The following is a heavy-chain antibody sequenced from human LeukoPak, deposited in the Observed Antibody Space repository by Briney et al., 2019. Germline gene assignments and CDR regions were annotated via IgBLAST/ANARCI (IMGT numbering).Heavy chain of an antibody. D-gene: IGHD5-24*01. CDR3: TTDRGFDY. CDR2: IKSKTDGGTT. V-gene: IGHV3-15*01. CDR1: GFTFSNAW. Sequence: GGSLRLSCAASGFTFSNAWMSWVRHAPGKGLEWVGHIKSKTDGGTTDYAAPAKGRFTISRDDSKNTLYLQMNSLKTEDTAVYYCTTDRGFDYWGQGTLVTVSS. J-gene: IGHJ4*02.